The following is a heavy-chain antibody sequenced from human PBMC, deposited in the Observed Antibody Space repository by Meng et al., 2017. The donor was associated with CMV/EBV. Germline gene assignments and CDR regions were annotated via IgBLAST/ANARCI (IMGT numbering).Heavy chain of an antibody. CDR1: NTSA. Sequence: NTSAWNWIRQSPSRGLEWLGRTYYRSKWYNDYAVSVKSRITINPDTSKTQFSLQLNSVTPEDTAVYYCARDQRYYGSGSYYNSGWFDPWGQGTLVTVSS. V-gene: IGHV6-1*01. CDR2: TYYRSKWYN. J-gene: IGHJ5*02. D-gene: IGHD3-10*01. CDR3: ARDQRYYGSGSYYNSGWFDP.